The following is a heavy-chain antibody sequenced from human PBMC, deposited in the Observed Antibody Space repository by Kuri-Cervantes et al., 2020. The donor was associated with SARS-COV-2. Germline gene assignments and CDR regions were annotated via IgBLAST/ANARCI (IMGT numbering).Heavy chain of an antibody. CDR2: IYYSGST. Sequence: ESLKISCTVSGGSISSYYWSWIRQPPGKGLEWIGYIYYSGSTNYNPSLKSRVTISVDTSKNQFSLKLSPVTAADTAVYYCASPRAYSGSADLAFDIWGQGTMVTASS. CDR3: ASPRAYSGSADLAFDI. CDR1: GGSISSYY. V-gene: IGHV4-59*08. D-gene: IGHD1-26*01. J-gene: IGHJ3*02.